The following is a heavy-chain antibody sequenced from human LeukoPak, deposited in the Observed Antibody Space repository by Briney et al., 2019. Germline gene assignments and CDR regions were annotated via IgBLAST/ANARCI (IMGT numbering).Heavy chain of an antibody. CDR3: AKDWKGQGCDGNCLIN. D-gene: IGHD2-21*02. CDR2: VSDSGDNT. CDR1: GFTFSTYA. V-gene: IGHV3-23*01. J-gene: IGHJ4*02. Sequence: GGSLRLSCTASGFTFSTYAMTWVRQAPGKGLEWVSSVSDSGDNTYYADSVKGRLMISRDNSKSTLYLQMNSLRAEDTALYYCAKDWKGQGCDGNCLINWGQGALVTVSS.